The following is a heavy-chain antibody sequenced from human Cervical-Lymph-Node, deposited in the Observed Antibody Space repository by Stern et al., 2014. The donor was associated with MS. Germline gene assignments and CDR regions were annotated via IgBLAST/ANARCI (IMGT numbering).Heavy chain of an antibody. D-gene: IGHD1-1*01. V-gene: IGHV1-46*03. CDR2: ITPKSGTT. CDR3: TRVQRERRALDHFDP. J-gene: IGHJ5*02. CDR1: GFTFTTHY. Sequence: VQLVQSGAEVKKPGASVKVSCEASGFTFTTHYMHWIRQAPGEGLEGEGMITPKSGTTSYAWHFQGRVIITRDTSTSPIYMELTGLRSEDTALYFCTRVQRERRALDHFDPWGQGTLVTVSS.